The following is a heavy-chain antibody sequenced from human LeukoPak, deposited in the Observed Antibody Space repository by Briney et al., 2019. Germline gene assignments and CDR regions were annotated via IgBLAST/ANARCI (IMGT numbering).Heavy chain of an antibody. Sequence: SETLSLTCTVSGGSISSYYWSWIRQPPGKGLEWIGYIYYSGSTNYNPSLKSRVTISVDTSKSQFSLKLSSVTAADTAVYYCASTPITYYYDSSGYYWFDYWGQGTLVTVSS. J-gene: IGHJ4*02. CDR2: IYYSGST. CDR3: ASTPITYYYDSSGYYWFDY. D-gene: IGHD3-22*01. V-gene: IGHV4-59*01. CDR1: GGSISSYY.